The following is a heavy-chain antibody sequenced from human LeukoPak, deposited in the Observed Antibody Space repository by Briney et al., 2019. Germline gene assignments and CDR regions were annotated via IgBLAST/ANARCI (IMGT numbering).Heavy chain of an antibody. CDR3: VRTTSFTASGYDY. V-gene: IGHV1-8*03. D-gene: IGHD6-25*01. Sequence: GASVKVSCKASGYTFTNYHINWVRQATGQGLECMGWMNPNNGDSGYAQKFQGRVTITRDTSISTSYMELRSLRSDDTAVYFCVRTTSFTASGYDYWGQGTLVTVSS. CDR2: MNPNNGDS. J-gene: IGHJ4*02. CDR1: GYTFTNYH.